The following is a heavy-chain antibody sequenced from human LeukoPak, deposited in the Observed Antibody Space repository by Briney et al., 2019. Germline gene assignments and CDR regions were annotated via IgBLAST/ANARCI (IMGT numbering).Heavy chain of an antibody. D-gene: IGHD3-22*01. CDR2: IKQDGSEK. V-gene: IGHV3-7*04. J-gene: IGHJ4*02. CDR3: ARGRDSSGYTDFDY. Sequence: GGSLRLSCAASGFMFDDYGMSWVRQAPGKGLEWVANIKQDGSEKYYVDSVKGRFTISRDNAKNSLYLQMNSLRAEDTAVYYCARGRDSSGYTDFDYWGQGTLVTVSS. CDR1: GFMFDDYG.